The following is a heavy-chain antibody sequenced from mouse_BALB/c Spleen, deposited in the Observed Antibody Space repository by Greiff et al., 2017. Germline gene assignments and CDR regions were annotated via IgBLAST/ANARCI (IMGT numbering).Heavy chain of an antibody. V-gene: IGHV3-6*02. Sequence: VQLQQSGPGLVKPSQSLSLTCSVTGYSITSGYYWTWIRQFPGNKLEWMGYLSYDGSNNYNPSLKNRISITRDTSKNQFFLKLNSVTTEDTATYYCARDRYDVLCAYWGQGTLVTVSA. J-gene: IGHJ3*01. D-gene: IGHD2-14*01. CDR3: ARDRYDVLCAY. CDR1: GYSITSGYY. CDR2: LSYDGSN.